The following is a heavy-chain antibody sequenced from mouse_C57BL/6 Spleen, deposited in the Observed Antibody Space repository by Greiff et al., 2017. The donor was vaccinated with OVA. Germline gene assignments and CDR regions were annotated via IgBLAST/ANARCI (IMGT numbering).Heavy chain of an antibody. CDR3: ARSGSSGYVEIYYAMDY. D-gene: IGHD3-2*02. CDR1: GYTFTSYG. V-gene: IGHV1-81*01. CDR2: IYPRSGNT. J-gene: IGHJ4*01. Sequence: QVQLKESGAELARPGASVKLSCKASGYTFTSYGISWVKQRTGQGLEWIGEIYPRSGNTYYNEKFKGKATLTADKSSSTAYMELRSLTSEDSAVYFGARSGSSGYVEIYYAMDYWGQGTSVTVSS.